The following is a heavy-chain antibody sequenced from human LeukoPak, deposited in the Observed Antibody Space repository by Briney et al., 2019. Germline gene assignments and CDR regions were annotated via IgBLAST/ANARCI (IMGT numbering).Heavy chain of an antibody. CDR2: ISYDGSNK. Sequence: GGSLRLSCAASGFTFSSYGMHWVRQAPGKGLEWVAVISYDGSNKYYADSVKGRFTISRDNSKNTLYLQMNSLRAEDTAVYYCAKAIDFWSGYYDYWGQGTLVTVSS. D-gene: IGHD3-3*01. J-gene: IGHJ4*02. CDR1: GFTFSSYG. V-gene: IGHV3-30*18. CDR3: AKAIDFWSGYYDY.